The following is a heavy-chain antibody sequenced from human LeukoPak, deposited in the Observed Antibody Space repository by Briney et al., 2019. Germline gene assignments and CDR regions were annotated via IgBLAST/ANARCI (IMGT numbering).Heavy chain of an antibody. CDR3: AKDGVSVRWLADY. V-gene: IGHV3-30*02. CDR2: IRYDGSTN. CDR1: GFTFRDYD. J-gene: IGHJ4*02. Sequence: GGSLRLSCVASGFTFRDYDMHWVRQPPGKGLEWVAFIRYDGSTNYYAESVKGRFTISRDNSKNTLYLQIDSLRAEDTAVYYCAKDGVSVRWLADYWGQGTLVTVSS. D-gene: IGHD6-19*01.